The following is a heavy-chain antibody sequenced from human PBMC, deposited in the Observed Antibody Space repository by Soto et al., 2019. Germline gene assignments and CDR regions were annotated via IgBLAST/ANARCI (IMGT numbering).Heavy chain of an antibody. CDR1: GGSGHTGNSY. CDR2: MYYAGST. V-gene: IGHV4-61*01. CDR3: ARNPRAYIYGYYFPY. D-gene: IGHD5-18*01. J-gene: IGHJ4*02. Sequence: SVTGSLTCTVSGGSGHTGNSYWTWLGHRPWQGLDLTGCMYYAGSTNYNPALKIHVTIPVDTSKNQFCIKVKSVSAADTAVYFCARNPRAYIYGYYFPYWGQGPLVTVSS.